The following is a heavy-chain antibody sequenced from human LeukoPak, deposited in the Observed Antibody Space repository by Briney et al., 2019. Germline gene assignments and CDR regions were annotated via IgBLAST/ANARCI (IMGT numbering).Heavy chain of an antibody. Sequence: GGSLRLSCAASGFTFSSYWMYWVLQAPGKGLVWVSRINSDGTSTTYAESVKGRFTISRDNAKNALYLQMNSLRAEDTAMYYCARVTSSRGAIDIWGQGTMITVSS. CDR3: ARVTSSRGAIDI. V-gene: IGHV3-74*03. D-gene: IGHD6-13*01. J-gene: IGHJ3*02. CDR1: GFTFSSYW. CDR2: INSDGTST.